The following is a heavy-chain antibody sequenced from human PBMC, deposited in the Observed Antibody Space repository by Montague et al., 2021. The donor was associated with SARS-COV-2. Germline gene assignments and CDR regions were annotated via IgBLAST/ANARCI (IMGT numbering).Heavy chain of an antibody. CDR1: GFTFSTYT. CDR2: ITASSIYI. Sequence: SLRLSCAASGFTFSTYTMNWVRRAPGQGLEWVSSITASSIYIYYADSVKGRFTISRDNAKNSLYLQMNSLRAKDTAVYYCTRDAFTMIIDAFNIWGQGTKVTVSS. V-gene: IGHV3-21*01. D-gene: IGHD3-22*01. J-gene: IGHJ3*02. CDR3: TRDAFTMIIDAFNI.